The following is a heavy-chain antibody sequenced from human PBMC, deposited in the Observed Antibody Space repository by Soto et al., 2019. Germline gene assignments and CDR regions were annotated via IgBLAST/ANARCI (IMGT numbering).Heavy chain of an antibody. V-gene: IGHV1-46*03. CDR1: GYTFTSYY. CDR2: INPSGGST. J-gene: IGHJ3*02. D-gene: IGHD2-8*01. CDR3: ARVRLTSPGVSPDAFDI. Sequence: GASVKVSCKASGYTFTSYYMHWVRQAPGQGLEWMGIINPSGGSTSYAQKFQGRVTMTRDTSTSTVYMELSSLRSEDTAVYYCARVRLTSPGVSPDAFDIWGQGTMVT.